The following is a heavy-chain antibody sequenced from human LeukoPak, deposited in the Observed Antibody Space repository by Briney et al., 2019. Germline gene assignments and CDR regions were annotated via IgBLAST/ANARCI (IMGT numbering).Heavy chain of an antibody. V-gene: IGHV3-30*18. D-gene: IGHD3-9*01. CDR3: AKGGRYPDAFDI. Sequence: GGSLRLSCAASGFTFSDHYMDWVRQAPGKGLEWVAVVSSGGNTKYYADSVKGRFTISRDNSKNTLYLQMNSLRAEDTAVYYCAKGGRYPDAFDIWGQGTMVTVSS. CDR2: VSSGGNTK. J-gene: IGHJ3*02. CDR1: GFTFSDHY.